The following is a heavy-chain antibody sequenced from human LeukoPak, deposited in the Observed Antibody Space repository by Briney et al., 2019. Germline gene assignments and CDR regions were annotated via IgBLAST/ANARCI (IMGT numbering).Heavy chain of an antibody. CDR2: IYSGGST. CDR1: GFTVSSNY. CDR3: AKDCVLEGGDLGYCSSTSFH. J-gene: IGHJ4*02. V-gene: IGHV3-53*01. D-gene: IGHD2-2*01. Sequence: QPGGSLRLSCAASGFTVSSNYMSWVRQAPGKGLEWVSVIYSGGSTYYADSVKGRFTISRDNSKNTLYLQMNSLRAEDTAVYYCAKDCVLEGGDLGYCSSTSFHWGQGTLVTVSS.